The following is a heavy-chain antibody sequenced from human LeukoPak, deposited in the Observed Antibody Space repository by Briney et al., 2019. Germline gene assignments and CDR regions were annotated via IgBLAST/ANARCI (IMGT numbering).Heavy chain of an antibody. D-gene: IGHD3-10*01. J-gene: IGHJ5*02. CDR3: ARSGGSVAMVRGVIDGWFDP. Sequence: SETLSLTCTVSGGSISSYYWSWIRQPPGKGLEWIRYIYYSGSTNYNPSLKSRVTISVDTSKNQCSLKLSSVTAADTAVYYCARSGGSVAMVRGVIDGWFDPWGQGTLVTVSS. CDR1: GGSISSYY. CDR2: IYYSGST. V-gene: IGHV4-59*01.